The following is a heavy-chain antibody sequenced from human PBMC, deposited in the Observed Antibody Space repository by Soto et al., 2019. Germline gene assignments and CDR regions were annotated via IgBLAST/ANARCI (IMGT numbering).Heavy chain of an antibody. CDR1: GYTFTGYY. CDR2: INPHTGVT. CDR3: ARESGGVAGTRDP. D-gene: IGHD6-19*01. J-gene: IGHJ5*02. Sequence: QVQLVQSGAEVKTPGASVKVSCETSGYTFTGYYIHWVRQAPGQGLEWMGWINPHTGVTNYAQNFQGWVTMTRDTSISTVYMEMTRLKSEDTAVYYCARESGGVAGTRDPWGQGTLVTVSS. V-gene: IGHV1-2*04.